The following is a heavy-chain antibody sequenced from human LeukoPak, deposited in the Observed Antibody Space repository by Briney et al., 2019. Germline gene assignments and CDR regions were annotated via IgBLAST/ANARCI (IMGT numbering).Heavy chain of an antibody. Sequence: SETLSLTCTASGGSISSGGYYWSWIRQHPGKGLEWIGYIYYSGSTYYNPSLKSRVTISVDTSKNQFSLKLSSVTAADTAVYYCARIVPMITFGGVIVEYFDYWGQGTLVTVSS. J-gene: IGHJ4*02. V-gene: IGHV4-31*03. CDR1: GGSISSGGYY. CDR2: IYYSGST. D-gene: IGHD3-16*02. CDR3: ARIVPMITFGGVIVEYFDY.